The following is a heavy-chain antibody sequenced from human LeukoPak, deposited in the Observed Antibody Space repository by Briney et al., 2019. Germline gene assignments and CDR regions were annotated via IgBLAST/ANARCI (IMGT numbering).Heavy chain of an antibody. Sequence: GGSLRLSCAASGFTFSNYGMHWVRQAPGKGLEWGALIWYDGNNKYYADSVKGRFTSSRDNSKNTLYLPMNSLRAEATAVYYCARDMAPSLILKRLDMDVWGKGITVTVSS. CDR2: IWYDGNNK. V-gene: IGHV3-33*01. CDR3: ARDMAPSLILKRLDMDV. CDR1: GFTFSNYG. D-gene: IGHD3-3*01. J-gene: IGHJ6*03.